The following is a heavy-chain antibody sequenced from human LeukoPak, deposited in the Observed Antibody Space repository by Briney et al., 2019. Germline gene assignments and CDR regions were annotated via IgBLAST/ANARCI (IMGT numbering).Heavy chain of an antibody. CDR3: ARISSGWEDDYYYYMDV. CDR2: IYYSGST. CDR1: GGSISSSSYY. Sequence: SETLSLTCTVSGGSISSSSYYWGWIRQPPGKGLEWIGSIYYSGSTYYNPSLKSRVTISVDTSKNQFSLKLSSVTAADTAVYYCARISSGWEDDYYYYMDVWGKGTTVTVSS. J-gene: IGHJ6*03. D-gene: IGHD6-19*01. V-gene: IGHV4-39*07.